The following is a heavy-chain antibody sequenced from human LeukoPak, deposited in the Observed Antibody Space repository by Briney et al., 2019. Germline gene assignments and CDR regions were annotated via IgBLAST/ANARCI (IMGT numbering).Heavy chain of an antibody. CDR2: IRGSGGST. J-gene: IGHJ4*02. V-gene: IGHV3-23*01. CDR3: AKDSTYYYGSGSYSPLFDY. D-gene: IGHD3-10*01. CDR1: GFTFSSYA. Sequence: GGSLRLSCAASGFTFSSYAMSWVRQAPGKGLEWVSAIRGSGGSTYYADSVKGRFTISRDNSKNTLYLQMNSLRAEDTAVYYCAKDSTYYYGSGSYSPLFDYWGQGTLVTVSS.